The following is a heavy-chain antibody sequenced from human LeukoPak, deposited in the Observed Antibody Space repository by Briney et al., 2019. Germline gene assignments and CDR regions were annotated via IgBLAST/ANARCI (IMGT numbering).Heavy chain of an antibody. Sequence: ASVKVSCKASGYTFTGYYMHWVRQAPGQGLEWMGWISAYNGNTNYAQKLQGRVTMTTDTSTSTAYMELRSLRSDDTAVYYCARDLYYCSGGSCYYNYWGQGTLVTVSS. CDR1: GYTFTGYY. V-gene: IGHV1-18*04. CDR2: ISAYNGNT. CDR3: ARDLYYCSGGSCYYNY. J-gene: IGHJ4*02. D-gene: IGHD2-15*01.